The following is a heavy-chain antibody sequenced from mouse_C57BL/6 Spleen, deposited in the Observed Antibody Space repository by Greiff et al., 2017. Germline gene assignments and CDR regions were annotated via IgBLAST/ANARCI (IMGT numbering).Heavy chain of an antibody. J-gene: IGHJ2*01. CDR1: GYAFSSYW. V-gene: IGHV1-80*01. CDR2: IYPGDGDT. D-gene: IGHD2-2*01. CDR3: ARWGGYDEGYYFDY. Sequence: VQLQQSGAELVKPGASVKISCKASGYAFSSYWMNWVKQRPGKGLEWIGQIYPGDGDTNYNGKFKGKATLTADKSSSTAYMQLSSLTSEDSAVYFCARWGGYDEGYYFDYWGQGTTLTVSS.